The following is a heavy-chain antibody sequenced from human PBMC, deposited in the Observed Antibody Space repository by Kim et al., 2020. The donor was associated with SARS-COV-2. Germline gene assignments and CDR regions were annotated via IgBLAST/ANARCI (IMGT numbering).Heavy chain of an antibody. Sequence: GGSLRLSCAVSGFRFDDYGMSWVRRVPGKGLEWIAGINWNGGNKDYAESVEGRFSISRDNAKNALYLQLNNLRAEDTAFYHCVRALTGDSGWYFDRWGRGTLVTVSA. CDR2: INWNGGNK. V-gene: IGHV3-20*01. J-gene: IGHJ2*01. CDR1: GFRFDDYG. CDR3: VRALTGDSGWYFDR. D-gene: IGHD2-21*02.